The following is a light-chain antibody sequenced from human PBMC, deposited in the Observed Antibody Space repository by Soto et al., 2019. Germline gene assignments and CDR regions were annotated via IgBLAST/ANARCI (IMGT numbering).Light chain of an antibody. Sequence: EIVMAQSPVTLSVSPGERVTLSCRASQTVASNLAWYQQKPGQAPRVVIHGASTRATDFPARFSGSGSGTAFTLTISSLQSEDIGVYYCHQYNTWQRTFGQGTKVEIK. CDR3: HQYNTWQRT. V-gene: IGKV3-15*01. CDR1: QTVASN. J-gene: IGKJ1*01. CDR2: GAS.